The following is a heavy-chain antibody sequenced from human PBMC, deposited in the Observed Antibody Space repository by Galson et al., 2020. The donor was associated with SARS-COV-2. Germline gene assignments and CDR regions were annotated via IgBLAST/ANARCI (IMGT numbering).Heavy chain of an antibody. CDR2: IIPRLDVA. CDR3: ARDGAGGGMAWGQYFCYCVGV. D-gene: IGHD7-27*01. V-gene: IGHV1-69*10. Sequence: SVKVSCKASGGTMSSSAIIWVRQAPGQGLEWMGGIIPRLDVANYAQKFQGRVTITVDKSSNIAYMELSSLTSEDRAIYDCARDGAGGGMAWGQYFCYCVGVWGKGTAVSVSS. J-gene: IGHJ6*03. CDR1: GGTMSSSA.